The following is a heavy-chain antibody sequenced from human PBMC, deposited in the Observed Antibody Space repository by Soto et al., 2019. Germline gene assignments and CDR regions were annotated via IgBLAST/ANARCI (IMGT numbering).Heavy chain of an antibody. J-gene: IGHJ4*02. V-gene: IGHV3-74*01. CDR3: AKDFTIFGVGD. CDR2: INSDGSST. CDR1: GFTFSSYW. D-gene: IGHD3-3*01. Sequence: GGSLRLSCAASGFTFSSYWMHWVRQAPGKGLVWVSRINSDGSSTSYADSVKGRFTISRDNAKNTLYLQMNSLRAEDTAVYYCAKDFTIFGVGDWGQGTLVTVSS.